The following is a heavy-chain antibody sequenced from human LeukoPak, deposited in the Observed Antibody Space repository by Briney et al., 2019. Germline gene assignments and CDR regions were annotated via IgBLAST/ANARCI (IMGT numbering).Heavy chain of an antibody. CDR1: GFTFDDYA. CDR2: ISWNSGSI. V-gene: IGHV3-9*01. Sequence: GGSLRLSCAASGFTFDDYAMHWVRQAPGKGLEWVSGISWNSGSIGYADSVKGRFTISRDNAKNSLYLQMNSLRAEDTALYYCAKGISGGGGEFDYWGQGTLVTVSS. CDR3: AKGISGGGGEFDY. J-gene: IGHJ4*02. D-gene: IGHD2-21*01.